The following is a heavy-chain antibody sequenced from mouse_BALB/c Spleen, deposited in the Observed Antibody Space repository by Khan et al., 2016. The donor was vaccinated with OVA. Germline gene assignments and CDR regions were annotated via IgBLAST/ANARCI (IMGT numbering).Heavy chain of an antibody. CDR2: INPTSGYT. CDR3: TRDRIDD. J-gene: IGHJ2*01. CDR1: GYTFTTYW. V-gene: IGHV1-7*01. Sequence: VQLQQSGAELAKPGASVKMSCKASGYTFTTYWMHWVKQRPGQGLEWIGYINPTSGYTYYYEKFKDRTTLSADKCSSTAYMQLNSVTSADSAVYYGTRDRIDDWSQGTTHTDAS.